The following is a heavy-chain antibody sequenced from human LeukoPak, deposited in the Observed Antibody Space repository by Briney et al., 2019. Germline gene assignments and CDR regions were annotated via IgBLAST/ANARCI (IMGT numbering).Heavy chain of an antibody. CDR3: ARIGVVTTFDY. Sequence: SETLSLTCAVSGYSISSGYYWGWIRQSPGKGLEWIGSIYHSGSTYYNPSLKSRVTISVDTSTNQSSLKLSSVTAADTAVYYCARIGVVTTFDYWGQGTLVTVSS. CDR1: GYSISSGYY. J-gene: IGHJ4*02. V-gene: IGHV4-38-2*01. CDR2: IYHSGST. D-gene: IGHD2-21*02.